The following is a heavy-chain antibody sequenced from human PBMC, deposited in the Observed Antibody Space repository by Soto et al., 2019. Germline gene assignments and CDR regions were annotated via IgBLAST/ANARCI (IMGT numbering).Heavy chain of an antibody. V-gene: IGHV5-51*01. Sequence: GESLKISCKGSGYSFTSYWIGWVRQMPGKGLEWMGIIYPGDSDTRYSPSFQGQVTISADKSISTAYLQWSSLKASDTAMYYCARTSAARKYYYGMDVWGQAPTVTVSS. CDR3: ARTSAARKYYYGMDV. CDR1: GYSFTSYW. J-gene: IGHJ6*02. CDR2: IYPGDSDT. D-gene: IGHD6-6*01.